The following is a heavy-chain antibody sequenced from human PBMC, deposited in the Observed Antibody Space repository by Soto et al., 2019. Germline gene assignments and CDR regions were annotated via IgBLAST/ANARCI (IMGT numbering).Heavy chain of an antibody. J-gene: IGHJ4*02. CDR1: GDSITRSPYC. V-gene: IGHV4-39*01. Sequence: QVQLQESGPGLVKPSETLSLTCSVSGDSITRSPYCWGWIRQSPGKGLEFIGSIFYSGMTYYNPSLQSRVTISADTSKNQVSLTLTSVTAADTAVYYCARLKLGSPMDYWGQGTLVTVSS. CDR2: IFYSGMT. D-gene: IGHD7-27*01. CDR3: ARLKLGSPMDY.